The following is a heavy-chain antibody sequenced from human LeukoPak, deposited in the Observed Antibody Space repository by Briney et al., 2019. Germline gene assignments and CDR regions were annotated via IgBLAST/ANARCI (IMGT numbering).Heavy chain of an antibody. J-gene: IGHJ6*03. CDR2: ISGSGGSS. D-gene: IGHD6-13*01. Sequence: GGSLRLSCAASGFTFSNYAMSWVRQAPGKGLEWVSTISGSGGSSYKADSVKGRFTISRDNSKNTLYLQMNSLRPEDTAVYYCAKDYPSSSWNPTTNYYYYYMDVWGKGTTVTVSS. CDR1: GFTFSNYA. V-gene: IGHV3-23*01. CDR3: AKDYPSSSWNPTTNYYYYYMDV.